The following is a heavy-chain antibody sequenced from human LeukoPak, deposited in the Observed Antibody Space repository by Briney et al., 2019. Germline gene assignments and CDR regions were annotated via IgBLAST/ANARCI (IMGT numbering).Heavy chain of an antibody. D-gene: IGHD3-9*01. CDR1: GFTFDDNG. Sequence: GGSLRLSCAASGFTFDDNGMTWVRQVPGKGLEWVSGINWNGGSTAYADSVKGRFPISRDNSKNTVYLQMNSLRAEDTAVYYCAKDLDGPPTDYWGQGTLITVSS. V-gene: IGHV3-20*04. CDR3: AKDLDGPPTDY. J-gene: IGHJ4*02. CDR2: INWNGGST.